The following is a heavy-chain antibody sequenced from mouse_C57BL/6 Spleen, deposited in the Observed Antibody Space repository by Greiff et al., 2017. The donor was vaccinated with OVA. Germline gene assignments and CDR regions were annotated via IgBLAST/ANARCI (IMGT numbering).Heavy chain of an antibody. Sequence: QVQLKQPGAELVRPGSSVKLSCKASGYTFTSYWMDWVKQRPGQGLEWIGNIYPSDSETHYNQKFKDKATLTVDKSSSTAYMQLSSLTSEDSAVYYCARRGSSPYYAMDYWGQGTSVTVSS. D-gene: IGHD1-1*01. CDR2: IYPSDSET. CDR1: GYTFTSYW. V-gene: IGHV1-61*01. CDR3: ARRGSSPYYAMDY. J-gene: IGHJ4*01.